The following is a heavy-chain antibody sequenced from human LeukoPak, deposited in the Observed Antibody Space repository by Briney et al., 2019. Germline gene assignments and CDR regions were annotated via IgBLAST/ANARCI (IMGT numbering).Heavy chain of an antibody. D-gene: IGHD1-1*01. J-gene: IGHJ4*02. CDR1: GYSFTNYW. CDR2: INPSDSGT. V-gene: IGHV5-51*01. CDR3: ARAWNFDY. Sequence: GESLKISCKGSGYSFTNYWIAWVRRMPGRGLEWMVIINPSDSGTRYSPSFPAQVTISADKSISTAYLQWSSLKASDSAMYYCARAWNFDYWGQGTLVTVSS.